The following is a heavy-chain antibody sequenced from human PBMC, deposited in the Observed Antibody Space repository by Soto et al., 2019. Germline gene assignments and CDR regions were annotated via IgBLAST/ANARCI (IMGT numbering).Heavy chain of an antibody. CDR3: ARDNDRPQLGGNYYYILDV. Sequence: QVQLEQSGPEVKKPGSSVKVSCKASGGTFRNSAISWVRQAPGQGLEWMGGIMPIFRTPDYAQKFQGRVTITADESARTAYMELTGLRSDDTAVYYCARDNDRPQLGGNYYYILDVWGHGTTVTVSS. J-gene: IGHJ6*02. CDR1: GGTFRNSA. D-gene: IGHD1-1*01. CDR2: IMPIFRTP. V-gene: IGHV1-69*12.